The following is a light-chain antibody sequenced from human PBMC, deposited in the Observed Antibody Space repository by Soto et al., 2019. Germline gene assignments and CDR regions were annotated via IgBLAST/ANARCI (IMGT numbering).Light chain of an antibody. CDR1: QSVSSN. Sequence: EIVMTQSPATLSVSPGERATLSCWASQSVSSNLAWYQQKPGQAPRLLIYGASTRATGIPARFSGSGSGTEFTLTISSLQSEDFAVYYCHQYNNWPGTFGQGTKVEIK. CDR2: GAS. J-gene: IGKJ1*01. V-gene: IGKV3-15*01. CDR3: HQYNNWPGT.